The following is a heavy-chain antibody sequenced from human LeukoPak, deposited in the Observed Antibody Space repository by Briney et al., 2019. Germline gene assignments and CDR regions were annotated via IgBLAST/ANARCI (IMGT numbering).Heavy chain of an antibody. V-gene: IGHV1-2*02. J-gene: IGHJ3*02. CDR1: GYTFTGYY. CDR2: INLTSGGT. D-gene: IGHD6-13*01. Sequence: GASVKVSCKASGYTFTGYYMHWVRQAPGQGLEWMGWINLTSGGTNYAQKFQGRVTMTRDTSISTAYMELSRLRSDDTAVYYCARSYIAAAGTGAFDIWGQGTMVTVSS. CDR3: ARSYIAAAGTGAFDI.